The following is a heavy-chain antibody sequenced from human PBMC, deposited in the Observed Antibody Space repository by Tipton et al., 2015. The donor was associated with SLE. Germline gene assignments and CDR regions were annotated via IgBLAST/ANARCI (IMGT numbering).Heavy chain of an antibody. CDR1: GGSISSSSYY. D-gene: IGHD1-26*01. CDR3: ARDPRSNSGSYYNYYYGMDV. CDR2: IYYSGST. Sequence: TLSLTCTVSGGSISSSSYYWGWVRQPPGKGLEWIGSIYYSGSTYYNPSLKSRVTMSVDTSKNQFSLKLSSVTAADTAVYYCARDPRSNSGSYYNYYYGMDVWGQGTTVTVSS. V-gene: IGHV4-39*07. J-gene: IGHJ6*02.